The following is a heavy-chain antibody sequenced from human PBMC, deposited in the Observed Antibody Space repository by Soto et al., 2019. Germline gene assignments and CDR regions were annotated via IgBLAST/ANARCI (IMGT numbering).Heavy chain of an antibody. CDR1: GFTFSSYA. D-gene: IGHD3-22*01. V-gene: IGHV3-30-3*01. CDR3: ARDEYYYDSSWDY. CDR2: ISYDGSNK. Sequence: QVQLVESGGGVVQPGRSLRLSCAASGFTFSSYAMHWVRQAPGKGLEWVAVISYDGSNKYYADSVKGRFTISRDNSKNTLYLQMNSLRAEDTAVYYCARDEYYYDSSWDYWGQGTLVTVSS. J-gene: IGHJ4*02.